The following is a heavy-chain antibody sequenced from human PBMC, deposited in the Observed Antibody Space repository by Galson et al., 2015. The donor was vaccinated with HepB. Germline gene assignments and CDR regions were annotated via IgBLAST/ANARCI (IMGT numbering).Heavy chain of an antibody. V-gene: IGHV3-53*01. CDR1: GFTVSSNY. D-gene: IGHD2-21*02. CDR2: IYSGGSA. CDR3: ARDPTKAYCGGDCSPSWYFDL. Sequence: SLRLSCAASGFTVSSNYMSWVRQAPGKGLEWVSVIYSGGSAYYADSVKGRFTISRDNSKNTLYLQMNSLRAEDTAVYYCARDPTKAYCGGDCSPSWYFDLWGRGTLVTVSS. J-gene: IGHJ2*01.